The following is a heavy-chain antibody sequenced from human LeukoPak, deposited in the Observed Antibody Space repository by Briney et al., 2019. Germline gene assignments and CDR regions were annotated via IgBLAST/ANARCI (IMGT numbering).Heavy chain of an antibody. CDR1: GFTFGDYA. V-gene: IGHV3-30-3*01. J-gene: IGHJ4*02. CDR2: ISYDGSNK. CDR3: ARGVLVGYCSSTSCFPGDY. Sequence: GGSLRLSCTASGFTFGDYAMSWVRQAPGKGLEWVAVISYDGSNKYYADSVKGRFTISRDNSKNTLYLQMNSLRAEDTAVYYCARGVLVGYCSSTSCFPGDYWGQGTLVTVSS. D-gene: IGHD2-2*01.